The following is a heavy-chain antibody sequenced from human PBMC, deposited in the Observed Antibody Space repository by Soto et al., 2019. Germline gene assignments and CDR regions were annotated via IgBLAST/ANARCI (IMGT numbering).Heavy chain of an antibody. CDR1: GFTFSSYA. CDR3: AREGSGSLFPDS. V-gene: IGHV3-33*01. Sequence: QVQLLESGGGVVQPGRSLRLSCAASGFTFSSYAMHWVRHAPGKGLEWVAVIWYDGSNKYYADSVKGRFTVSRDNSKKTVYLQMNSLRGEETGVYYCAREGSGSLFPDSWGQGTLVTVSA. J-gene: IGHJ5*01. D-gene: IGHD3-10*01. CDR2: IWYDGSNK.